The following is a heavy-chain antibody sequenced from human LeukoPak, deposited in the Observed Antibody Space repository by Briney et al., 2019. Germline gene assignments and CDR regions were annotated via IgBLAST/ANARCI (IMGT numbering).Heavy chain of an antibody. CDR1: GFTFSSYA. CDR3: AKDPGIARFYFDY. D-gene: IGHD3-3*01. J-gene: IGHJ4*02. Sequence: GGSLRLSCAASGFTFSSYAMSWVRQAPGKGLEWVSGISSSGGSTYYADSVKGRFTISRDNSKNTLYLQMNSLGAEDTAVYFCAKDPGIARFYFDYWGQGTLVTVSS. CDR2: ISSSGGST. V-gene: IGHV3-23*01.